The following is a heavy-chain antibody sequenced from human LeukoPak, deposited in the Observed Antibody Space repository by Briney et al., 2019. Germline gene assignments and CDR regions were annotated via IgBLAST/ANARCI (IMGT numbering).Heavy chain of an antibody. CDR2: ISASGGST. V-gene: IGHV3-23*01. CDR1: GFTFNTYA. Sequence: GGSLRLSCAASGFTFNTYAMSWVRQAPGKGLEWVSSISASGGSTYYADSVKGRFTISRDNSKNTLYLQMNGLRAEDTAVYYCARDAGQLVLGYWGQGTLVTVSS. D-gene: IGHD6-6*01. CDR3: ARDAGQLVLGY. J-gene: IGHJ4*02.